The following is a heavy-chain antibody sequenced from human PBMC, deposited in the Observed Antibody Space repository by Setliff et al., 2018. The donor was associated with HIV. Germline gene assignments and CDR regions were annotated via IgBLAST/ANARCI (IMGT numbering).Heavy chain of an antibody. V-gene: IGHV3-7*03. CDR1: GFTFSRSW. J-gene: IGHJ3*02. D-gene: IGHD2-15*01. CDR3: ARDSGWSAFDM. CDR2: MNTDGSVK. Sequence: LSLSCVASGFTFSRSWMDWVRQAPGKGLEWVASMNTDGSVKYHVDSTRGRFTISRDNTKNSLYLQMNSLRVEDTAVYYCARDSGWSAFDMWGQGTMVTVSS.